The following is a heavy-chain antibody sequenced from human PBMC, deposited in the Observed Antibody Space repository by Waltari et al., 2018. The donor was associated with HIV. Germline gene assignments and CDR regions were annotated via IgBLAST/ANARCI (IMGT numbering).Heavy chain of an antibody. CDR2: ISDGGRNK. J-gene: IGHJ4*02. Sequence: QVQLVESGGGVVQPGGSLRLSCVASGFTFSPFAFHWVRQAPGKGLEWLELISDGGRNKVYADSVKRRFTISRDNSKNTLYLQMNSLRAEDTAVYYCARDGHFYDSRPLDHWGQGTLVTVSS. V-gene: IGHV3-30*04. CDR3: ARDGHFYDSRPLDH. D-gene: IGHD3-22*01. CDR1: GFTFSPFA.